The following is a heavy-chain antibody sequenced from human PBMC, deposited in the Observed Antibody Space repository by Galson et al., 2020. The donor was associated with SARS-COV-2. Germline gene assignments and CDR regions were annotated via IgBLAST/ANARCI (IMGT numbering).Heavy chain of an antibody. CDR3: ARDFGGCWYAH. CDR1: GFTFTDYW. CDR2: IKVDGSAK. V-gene: IGHV3-7*01. D-gene: IGHD3-3*01. J-gene: IGHJ5*02. Sequence: GESLKISCAASGFTFTDYWMSWVRQAPGKGLEWVANIKVDGSAKYYVDSVKGRFTISRDNAKNSLHLQMNSLRVEDTAVYYCARDFGGCWYAHWGQGTLVTGSS.